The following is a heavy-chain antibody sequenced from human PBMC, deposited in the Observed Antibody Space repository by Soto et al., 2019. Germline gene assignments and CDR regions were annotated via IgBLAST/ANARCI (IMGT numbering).Heavy chain of an antibody. CDR3: ATVETLGYCTNSLCVSWDY. J-gene: IGHJ4*02. D-gene: IGHD2-8*01. Sequence: QVQLVQSGAEVKKPGASVKVYCKVSGYTLTGLSMHWVRQAPGKGLEWMGGFDPEDGKRIYAQKLQGRVTMTEDTFTDTGYMELSSLRSEDTAVYYCATVETLGYCTNSLCVSWDYWGQGTLVTVSS. CDR2: FDPEDGKR. V-gene: IGHV1-24*01. CDR1: GYTLTGLS.